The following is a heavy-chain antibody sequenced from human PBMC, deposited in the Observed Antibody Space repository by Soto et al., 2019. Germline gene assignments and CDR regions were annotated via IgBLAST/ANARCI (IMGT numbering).Heavy chain of an antibody. CDR2: IYYSGST. Sequence: SETLSLTCTVSGGSISSGGYYWSWIRQHPGKGLEWIGYIYYSGSTYYNPSLKSRVTISVDTSKNQFSLKLSSVTAADTAVYYCARAAAGTGVYYYYGMDVWGQGTTVTVSS. J-gene: IGHJ6*02. V-gene: IGHV4-31*03. CDR1: GGSISSGGYY. CDR3: ARAAAGTGVYYYYGMDV. D-gene: IGHD6-13*01.